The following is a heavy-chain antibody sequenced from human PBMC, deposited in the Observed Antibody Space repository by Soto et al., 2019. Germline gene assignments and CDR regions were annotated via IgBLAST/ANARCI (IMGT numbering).Heavy chain of an antibody. CDR1: GDSVSSNSAA. D-gene: IGHD6-19*01. CDR2: TYYRSKWYN. V-gene: IGHV6-1*01. CDR3: ASSGYYSRGEGTPKWFDY. J-gene: IGHJ4*02. Sequence: PSQTLSLTCAISGDSVSSNSAAWNWIRQSPSRGLEWLGRTYYRSKWYNDYAVSVKSRITINPDTSKNQFSLQLNSVTPEDTAVYYCASSGYYSRGEGTPKWFDYWGQGTLVTVPQ.